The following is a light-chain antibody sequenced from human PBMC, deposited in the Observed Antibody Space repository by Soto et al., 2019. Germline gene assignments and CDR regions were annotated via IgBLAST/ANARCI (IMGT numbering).Light chain of an antibody. CDR2: EVS. CDR1: SSDVGGYDF. Sequence: QSALTHPASVSGSPGQSITISCTGTSSDVGGYDFVSWYQQHPGKAPKLMIYEVSNRPSGVSNRFSGSKSGNTASLTISGLQAEDEADYYCSSYRDTSTWVFGGGTKLTVL. V-gene: IGLV2-14*01. J-gene: IGLJ3*02. CDR3: SSYRDTSTWV.